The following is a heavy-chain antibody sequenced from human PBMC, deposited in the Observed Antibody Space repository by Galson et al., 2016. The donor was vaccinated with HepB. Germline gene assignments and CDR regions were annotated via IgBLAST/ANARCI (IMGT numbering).Heavy chain of an antibody. CDR1: GFTLSRYG. V-gene: IGHV3-30*18. D-gene: IGHD2-2*01. CDR2: ISYDGSFK. CDR3: AKEGVAYTTTWFSAFDF. Sequence: SLRLSCAASGFTLSRYGIHWVRQAPGKGLEWVAVISYDGSFKYYADSVKGRFTISRDNSKSTLYLQMNSLRVEDTAVYYCAKEGVAYTTTWFSAFDFWGQGTMVTVSS. J-gene: IGHJ3*01.